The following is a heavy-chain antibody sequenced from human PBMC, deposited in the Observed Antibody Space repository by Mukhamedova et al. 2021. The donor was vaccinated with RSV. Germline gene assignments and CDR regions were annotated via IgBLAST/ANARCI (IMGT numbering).Heavy chain of an antibody. V-gene: IGHV4-39*07. CDR2: IYYSGST. CDR3: ARDAYYYDSSGYSPFDY. J-gene: IGHJ4*02. D-gene: IGHD3-22*01. Sequence: GKGLEWIGSIYYSGSTYYNPSLKSRVTISVDTSKNQFSLKLSSVTAADTAVYYCARDAYYYDSSGYSPFDYCGQGTLVTVSS.